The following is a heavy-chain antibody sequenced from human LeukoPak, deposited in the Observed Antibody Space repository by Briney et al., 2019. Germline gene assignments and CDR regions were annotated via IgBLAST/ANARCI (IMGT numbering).Heavy chain of an antibody. CDR2: IFHGGNT. J-gene: IGHJ4*02. Sequence: SGTLSLTCDVSGASISSNNWRSWVRQPPGKGLEWTGEIFHGGNTNYNPSLKSRVTISVDKSNNQFSLKLSSVTAADTAVYYCARNKESNSWYPVFDYWGQGTLVTVSS. D-gene: IGHD6-13*01. CDR3: ARNKESNSWYPVFDY. V-gene: IGHV4-4*02. CDR1: GASISSNNW.